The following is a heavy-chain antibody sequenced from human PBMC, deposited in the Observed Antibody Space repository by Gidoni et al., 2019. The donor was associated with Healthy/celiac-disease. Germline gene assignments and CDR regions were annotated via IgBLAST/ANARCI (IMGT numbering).Heavy chain of an antibody. CDR2: ISYDGSNK. V-gene: IGHV3-30-3*01. CDR3: ARDWWGSSWYFDY. CDR1: GFPFSSYA. Sequence: QVQLVESGGGVVQPGRSLRLSCAASGFPFSSYAMPWVRQAPGKGLEGVAVISYDGSNKYYADSVKGRFTISRDNSKNTLYLQMNSLRAEDTAVYYCARDWWGSSWYFDYWGQGTLVTVSS. D-gene: IGHD6-13*01. J-gene: IGHJ4*02.